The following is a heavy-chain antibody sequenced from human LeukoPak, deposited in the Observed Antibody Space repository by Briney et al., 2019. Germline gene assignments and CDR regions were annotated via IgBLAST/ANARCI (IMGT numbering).Heavy chain of an antibody. J-gene: IGHJ4*02. V-gene: IGHV3-64D*06. CDR3: VKDSSSWRGPFDY. Sequence: PGGSLRLSCSASGFTFSSYAMHWVRQAPGKELEYVSAISSNGGSTYYADSVKGRFTISRDNSKNTLYLQMSSLRAEDTAVYYCVKDSSSWRGPFDYWGQGTLVTVSS. CDR1: GFTFSSYA. CDR2: ISSNGGST. D-gene: IGHD6-13*01.